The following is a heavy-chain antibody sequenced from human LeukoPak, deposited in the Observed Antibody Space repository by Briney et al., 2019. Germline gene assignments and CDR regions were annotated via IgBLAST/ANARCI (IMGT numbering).Heavy chain of an antibody. CDR3: TRGSIAYYYMDV. D-gene: IGHD3-22*01. J-gene: IGHJ6*03. CDR2: IYYSGST. V-gene: IGHV4-59*01. CDR1: GGSISSYY. Sequence: SETLSLTCTVSGGSISSYYWSWIRQPPGKGLEWIGNIYYSGSTNYNPSLKSRVATSVDTSKNQFSLKLSSVTAADTAVYYCTRGSIAYYYMDVWGKGTTVTISS.